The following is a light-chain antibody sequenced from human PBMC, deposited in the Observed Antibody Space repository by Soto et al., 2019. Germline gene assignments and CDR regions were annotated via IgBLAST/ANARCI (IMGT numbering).Light chain of an antibody. Sequence: QSVLTQSPSASASLGASVKLTCTLSSGHSSYIIAWHQQQPEKGPQYLMKLSSDGSHTKGDGIPDRFSGSSSGAERYLTISSLQSEDEADYYCQTWATGIVVFGGGTKVTVL. CDR1: SGHSSYI. V-gene: IGLV4-69*01. CDR2: LSSDGSH. J-gene: IGLJ2*01. CDR3: QTWATGIVV.